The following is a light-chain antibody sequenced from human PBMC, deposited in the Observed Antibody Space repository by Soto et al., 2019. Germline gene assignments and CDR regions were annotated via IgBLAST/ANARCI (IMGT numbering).Light chain of an antibody. CDR2: EVS. V-gene: IGLV2-14*01. CDR3: TSYTSTRTWV. Sequence: QSALTQPASVSASPAQSITISCTGTSSDVGAYNYVSWYQQYPGKAPKLMIYEVSNRPSGISSRFSGSKSGNTASLTISGLQTEDEADYYCTSYTSTRTWVFGGGTQLTVL. CDR1: SSDVGAYNY. J-gene: IGLJ3*02.